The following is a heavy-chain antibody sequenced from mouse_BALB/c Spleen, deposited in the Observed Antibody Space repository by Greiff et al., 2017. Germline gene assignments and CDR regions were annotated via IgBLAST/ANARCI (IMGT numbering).Heavy chain of an antibody. Sequence: EVQVVESGGGLVKPGGSLKLSCAASGFTFSSYAMSWVRQSPEKRLEWVAEISSGGSYTYYPDTVTGRFTISRDNAKNTLYLEMSSLRSEDTAMYYCARGGTGTYFDYWGQGTTLTVSS. CDR1: GFTFSSYA. V-gene: IGHV5-9-4*01. D-gene: IGHD4-1*01. CDR2: ISSGGSYT. CDR3: ARGGTGTYFDY. J-gene: IGHJ2*01.